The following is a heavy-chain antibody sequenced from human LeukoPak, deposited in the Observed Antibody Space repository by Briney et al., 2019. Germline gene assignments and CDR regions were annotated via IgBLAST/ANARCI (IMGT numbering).Heavy chain of an antibody. D-gene: IGHD7-27*01. CDR3: AKGQRVNWDLHDAFDI. Sequence: GGSLRLSCTASGFTFGDYAMSWFRQAPGKGLEWVSAVSSSGSSTDYADSVKGRFTISRDNSKNTLYLQMNSLRAEDTAVYYCAKGQRVNWDLHDAFDIWGQGTMVTVSS. CDR2: VSSSGSST. V-gene: IGHV3-23*01. J-gene: IGHJ3*02. CDR1: GFTFGDYA.